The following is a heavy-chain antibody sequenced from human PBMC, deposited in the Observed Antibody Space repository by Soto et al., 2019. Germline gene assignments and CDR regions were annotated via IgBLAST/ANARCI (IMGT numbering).Heavy chain of an antibody. D-gene: IGHD2-2*01. V-gene: IGHV1-8*01. CDR1: GYTFTSYD. Sequence: QVQLVQSGAEVKKPGASVKVSCKASGYTFTSYDINWVRQATGQGLEWMGWMNPNSGNTGYAQKFQGRVTMTRNTSICTAYMELSSLRSEDTAVYYCARGPHIVVVPAAFYYYMDVWGKGTTVTVSS. CDR3: ARGPHIVVVPAAFYYYMDV. CDR2: MNPNSGNT. J-gene: IGHJ6*03.